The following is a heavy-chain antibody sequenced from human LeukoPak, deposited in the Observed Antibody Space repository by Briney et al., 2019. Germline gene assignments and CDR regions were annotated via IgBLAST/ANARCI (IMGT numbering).Heavy chain of an antibody. CDR1: GFTFSTYE. Sequence: GGSLRLSCAASGFTFSTYEMNWVRQAPGKGLEWVSYISSSGTVIYYADSVKGRFTISRDNAKKSLYLQMNSLRAEDMAVYYCAREPTIPYFDYWGQGTLVTVPS. J-gene: IGHJ4*02. V-gene: IGHV3-48*03. CDR3: AREPTIPYFDY. CDR2: ISSSGTVI. D-gene: IGHD4/OR15-4a*01.